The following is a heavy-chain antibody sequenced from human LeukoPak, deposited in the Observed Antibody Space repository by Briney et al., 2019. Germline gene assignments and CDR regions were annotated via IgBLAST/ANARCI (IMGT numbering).Heavy chain of an antibody. D-gene: IGHD5-24*01. Sequence: ASVKVSCKASGYSFSTYTMNWVRQAPGQRLEWMGWIDAGNGNTKYSQKFQGRVTITRDTSASTAYMEMRSLRSEDTAVYYCAREIDRDDYNRFFDYWGQGTLVTVSS. CDR3: AREIDRDDYNRFFDY. CDR1: GYSFSTYT. CDR2: IDAGNGNT. J-gene: IGHJ4*02. V-gene: IGHV1-3*01.